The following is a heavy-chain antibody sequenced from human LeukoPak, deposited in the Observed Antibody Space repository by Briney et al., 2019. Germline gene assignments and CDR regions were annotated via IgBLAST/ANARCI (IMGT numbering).Heavy chain of an antibody. CDR2: IYYSGTT. Sequence: SETLSFTCTVSGGSFSHYYWSWIRQPRGKGLEWIGYIYYSGTTNYNPSLKSRVTISVDTSKNQFSLKLNSVTAADTAVYYCAREDPRTKVPEGMDVWGQGTTVTVSS. J-gene: IGHJ6*02. CDR3: AREDPRTKVPEGMDV. D-gene: IGHD4/OR15-4a*01. V-gene: IGHV4-59*01. CDR1: GGSFSHYY.